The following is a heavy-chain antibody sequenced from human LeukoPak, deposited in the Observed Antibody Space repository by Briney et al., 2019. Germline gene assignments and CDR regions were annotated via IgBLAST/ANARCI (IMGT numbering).Heavy chain of an antibody. CDR1: GHTFTGYY. Sequence: GASVKVSCKASGHTFTGYYMHWVRQAPGQGLEWLGWINPNSGVTNYAQKFQGRITMTRDTSITTVYMELSSLTSDDTAVYYCGSGQWLVGVFYWGQETLVTVSS. D-gene: IGHD6-19*01. V-gene: IGHV1-2*02. CDR2: INPNSGVT. CDR3: GSGQWLVGVFY. J-gene: IGHJ4*02.